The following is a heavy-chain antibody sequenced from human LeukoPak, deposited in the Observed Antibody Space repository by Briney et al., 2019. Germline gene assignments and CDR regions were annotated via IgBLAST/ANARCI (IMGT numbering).Heavy chain of an antibody. J-gene: IGHJ3*02. D-gene: IGHD1-26*01. CDR3: AKDIKSGSYNEWYAFDI. CDR1: GFTFDDYA. Sequence: GGSLRLSFAASGFTFDDYAMHGVRQAPGKGVESVSGIRWNSGSIGYADSVKGRFTISRDNAKNSLYLQMNSLRAEDMALYYCAKDIKSGSYNEWYAFDIWGQGTMVTVSS. V-gene: IGHV3-9*03. CDR2: IRWNSGSI.